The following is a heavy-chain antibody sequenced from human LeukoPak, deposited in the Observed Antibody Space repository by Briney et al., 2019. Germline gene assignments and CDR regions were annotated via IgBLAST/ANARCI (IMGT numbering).Heavy chain of an antibody. CDR2: ISGSGGST. D-gene: IGHD2-2*01. CDR3: AREQEDCTGTTCYRAFDV. J-gene: IGHJ3*01. CDR1: GFTFSSYA. Sequence: GGSLRLSCAASGFTFSSYAMSWVRHAPGKGLEWVSAISGSGGSTYYADSVKGRFSISRDSAKNTLYLQMSSLRSEDTAVYYCAREQEDCTGTTCYRAFDVWGQGTMVTVS. V-gene: IGHV3-23*01.